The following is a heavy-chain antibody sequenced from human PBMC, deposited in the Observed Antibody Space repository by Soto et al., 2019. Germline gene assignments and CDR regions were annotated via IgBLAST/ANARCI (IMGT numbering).Heavy chain of an antibody. CDR1: GGSFSDYY. CDR3: ARGGIRIFNYMDV. Sequence: SETLSLTCAVYGGSFSDYYWSWIRQPPGKGLEWIGEINHSGSTNYNPSLKSQVTISVDTSKNQFSLKLSSVTAADTAVYYCARGGIRIFNYMDVWGKGTTVTVSS. D-gene: IGHD3-9*01. V-gene: IGHV4-34*01. CDR2: INHSGST. J-gene: IGHJ6*03.